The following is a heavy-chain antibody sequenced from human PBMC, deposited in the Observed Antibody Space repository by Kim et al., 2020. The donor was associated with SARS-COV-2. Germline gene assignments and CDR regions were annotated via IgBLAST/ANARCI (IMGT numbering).Heavy chain of an antibody. V-gene: IGHV3-30*04. CDR2: ISSDGTKK. D-gene: IGHD1-7*01. CDR1: GFTFSRYN. CDR3: AKDGRNWNCDY. J-gene: IGHJ4*02. Sequence: GGSLRLSCAASGFTFSRYNMHWVRQAPGKGLEWVAVISSDGTKKFYADSVKGRFTISRDNSENTLSLQMISLSAEDTAVYYCAKDGRNWNCDYWGQGTLVTVSS.